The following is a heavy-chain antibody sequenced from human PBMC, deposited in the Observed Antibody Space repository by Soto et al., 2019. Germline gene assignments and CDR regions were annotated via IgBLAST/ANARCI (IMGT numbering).Heavy chain of an antibody. CDR1: GFAFSSYG. J-gene: IGHJ4*02. Sequence: QVQLVESGGGVVQPGRSLRLSCAASGFAFSSYGMHWVRQAPGKGLEWVAVISFEGSNKYYADSVKGRFTISRDNSKNTVHLQMTTLRAEDTAVYYGAKDPRPHTALATGSLDFWGQGTLVTVSS. V-gene: IGHV3-30*18. D-gene: IGHD5-18*01. CDR3: AKDPRPHTALATGSLDF. CDR2: ISFEGSNK.